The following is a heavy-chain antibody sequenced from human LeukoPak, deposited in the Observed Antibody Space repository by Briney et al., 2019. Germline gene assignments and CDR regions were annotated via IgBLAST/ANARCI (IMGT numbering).Heavy chain of an antibody. J-gene: IGHJ5*02. Sequence: SETLSLTCTVSGGSISSSSYYWGWIRQPPGKGLEWIGSIYYSGSTYYNPSLKSRVTISVDTSKNQFSLKLSSVTAADTAVYYCARESYGSSWYPWFDPWGQGTLVTVSS. D-gene: IGHD6-13*01. V-gene: IGHV4-39*07. CDR1: GGSISSSSYY. CDR3: ARESYGSSWYPWFDP. CDR2: IYYSGST.